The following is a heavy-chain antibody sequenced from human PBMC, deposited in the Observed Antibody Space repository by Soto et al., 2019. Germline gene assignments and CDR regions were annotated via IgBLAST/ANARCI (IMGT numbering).Heavy chain of an antibody. CDR1: GFTFSSYG. J-gene: IGHJ1*01. Sequence: QVQLVESGGGVVQPGRSLRLSCAASGFTFSSYGMHWVRQAPGKGLEWVAVIWYDGSNKYYTDSLKGRFTISRDNSKNALYLQMYSLRAGDAAVYYCASDKRGGGNAGYFQHWGQGTLVAASS. CDR3: ASDKRGGGNAGYFQH. CDR2: IWYDGSNK. V-gene: IGHV3-33*01. D-gene: IGHD1-1*01.